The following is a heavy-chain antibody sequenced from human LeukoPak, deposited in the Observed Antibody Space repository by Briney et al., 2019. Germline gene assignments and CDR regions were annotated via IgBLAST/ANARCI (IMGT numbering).Heavy chain of an antibody. D-gene: IGHD4-23*01. J-gene: IGHJ4*02. Sequence: GGSLRLSCAASGFSFNNYAMSWVRQAPGKGLEWVSAVSTTGASTYYADSVKGRFTVSRDNSKNTLSLQMDSLRVEDTALYYCAKGWTTVVTPKGYYFDSWGQGTLVTVSS. CDR1: GFSFNNYA. CDR3: AKGWTTVVTPKGYYFDS. V-gene: IGHV3-23*01. CDR2: VSTTGAST.